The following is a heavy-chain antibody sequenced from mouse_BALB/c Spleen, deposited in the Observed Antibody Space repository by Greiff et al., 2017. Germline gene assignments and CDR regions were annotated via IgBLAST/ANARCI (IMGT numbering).Heavy chain of an antibody. CDR1: GFSLSTSGMG. Sequence: QVTLKESGPGILQPSQTLSLTCSFSGFSLSTSGMGVSWIRQPSGKGLEWLAHIYWDDDKRYNPSLKSRLTISKDTSSNQVFLKITSVDTADTATYYCARRITTAHAMDYWGQGTSVTVSS. J-gene: IGHJ4*01. D-gene: IGHD1-2*01. CDR3: ARRITTAHAMDY. CDR2: IYWDDDK. V-gene: IGHV8-12*01.